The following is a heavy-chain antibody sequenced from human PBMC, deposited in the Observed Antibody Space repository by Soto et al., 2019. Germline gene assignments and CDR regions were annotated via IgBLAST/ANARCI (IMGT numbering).Heavy chain of an antibody. CDR3: ASSSYYYGSGRPFDY. J-gene: IGHJ4*02. V-gene: IGHV4-39*01. Sequence: GKGLEWIGSIYYSGSTYYNPSLKSRVTISVDTSKNQFSLKLSSVTAADTAVYYCASSSYYYGSGRPFDYWXQGTL. D-gene: IGHD3-10*01. CDR2: IYYSGST.